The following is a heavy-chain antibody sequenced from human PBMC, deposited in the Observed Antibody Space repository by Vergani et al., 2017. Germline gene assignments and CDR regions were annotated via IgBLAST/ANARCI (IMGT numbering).Heavy chain of an antibody. J-gene: IGHJ4*02. Sequence: VQLVASGGGLVQPGGSLRLTCAASEFTFSNYAMNWVRQAPGKGLEWVSGISGSGVSAYYTDSVKGRFTISSDNSKNMLFLQMNNLRTEDTAIYYCAKQYFVSGNYLFDYWGQGTLVTVSS. D-gene: IGHD3-10*01. V-gene: IGHV3-23*04. CDR2: ISGSGVSA. CDR1: EFTFSNYA. CDR3: AKQYFVSGNYLFDY.